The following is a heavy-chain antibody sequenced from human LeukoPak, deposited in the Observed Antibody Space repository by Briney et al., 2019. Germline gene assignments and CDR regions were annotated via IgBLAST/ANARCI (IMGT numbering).Heavy chain of an antibody. J-gene: IGHJ4*02. V-gene: IGHV3-7*01. Sequence: GGSLRLSCAASGFTFSSYWMTWVRQAPGKGLEWVASIKQDGSEKYYVDSVKGRFTISRDNAKNSLYLQMNSLRAEDTAVYYCARDLLMGYYDYWGQGTLVAVSS. CDR1: GFTFSSYW. CDR2: IKQDGSEK. D-gene: IGHD2-8*01. CDR3: ARDLLMGYYDY.